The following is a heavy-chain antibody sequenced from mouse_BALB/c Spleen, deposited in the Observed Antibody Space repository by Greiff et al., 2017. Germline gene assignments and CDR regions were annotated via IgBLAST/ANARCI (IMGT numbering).Heavy chain of an antibody. D-gene: IGHD2-4*01. Sequence: VQLQQSGPELVKPGASVKISCKASGYSFTGYYMHWVKQSHVKSLEWIGRINPYNGATSYNQNFKDKASLTVDKSSSTAYMELHSLTSEDSAVYYCARGDDYDGFWFAYWGQGTLVTVSA. J-gene: IGHJ3*01. CDR1: GYSFTGYY. CDR2: INPYNGAT. V-gene: IGHV1-31*01. CDR3: ARGDDYDGFWFAY.